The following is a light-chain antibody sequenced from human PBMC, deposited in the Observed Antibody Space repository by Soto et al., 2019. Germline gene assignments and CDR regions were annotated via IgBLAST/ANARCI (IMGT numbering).Light chain of an antibody. CDR3: QQYGSSKT. CDR2: GAS. CDR1: ESVSSSY. J-gene: IGKJ1*01. V-gene: IGKV3-20*01. Sequence: EIVLTQSPGTLSLSPGERATLSCRASESVSSSYLAWYQQKPGQAPRLLIYGASSRATGIPDRFSGSGSATDFTLTISRLEPEDFSVYYCQQYGSSKTFAQGTKVEIK.